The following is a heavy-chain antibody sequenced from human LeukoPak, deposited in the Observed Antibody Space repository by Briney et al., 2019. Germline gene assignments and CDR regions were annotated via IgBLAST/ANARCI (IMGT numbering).Heavy chain of an antibody. J-gene: IGHJ4*02. Sequence: GESLKISCKGSGYSFTSYWISWVRQMPGKGLEWMGIIYPGDSDTRYSPSFQGQVTISADKSISTAYLQRSSLKASDTAMYYCARRDTAMAFDYWGQGTLVTVSS. D-gene: IGHD5-18*01. CDR3: ARRDTAMAFDY. CDR2: IYPGDSDT. V-gene: IGHV5-51*01. CDR1: GYSFTSYW.